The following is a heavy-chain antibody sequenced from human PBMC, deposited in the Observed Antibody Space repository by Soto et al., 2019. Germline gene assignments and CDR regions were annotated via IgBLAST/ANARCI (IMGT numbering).Heavy chain of an antibody. J-gene: IGHJ5*02. V-gene: IGHV3-30*04. D-gene: IGHD3-22*01. CDR1: GLTFSSYA. CDR3: AREGHYSNSSGDYYGNWFDP. CDR2: VSYDGTYK. Sequence: GGSLRLSCETSGLTFSSYALHWVRQAPGKGLKWVAVVSYDGTYKYYADSVKGRFTISRDNSRNTLYLQMNSLTVEDTAVYYCAREGHYSNSSGDYYGNWFDPWGQGTRVTVSP.